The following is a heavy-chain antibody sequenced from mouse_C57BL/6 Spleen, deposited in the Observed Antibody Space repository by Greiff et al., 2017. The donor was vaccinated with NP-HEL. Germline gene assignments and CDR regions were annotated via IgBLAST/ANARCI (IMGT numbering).Heavy chain of an antibody. CDR3: ARDYYGTY. Sequence: VQLQQSGGGLVQPGGSLSLSCAASGFTFTDYYMSWVRQPPGKALEWLGFIRNKANGYTTEYSASVKGRFTISRDNSQSILYLQMNALRAEDSATYYCARDYYGTYWGQGTSVTVSS. CDR2: IRNKANGYTT. J-gene: IGHJ4*01. V-gene: IGHV7-3*01. D-gene: IGHD1-1*01. CDR1: GFTFTDYY.